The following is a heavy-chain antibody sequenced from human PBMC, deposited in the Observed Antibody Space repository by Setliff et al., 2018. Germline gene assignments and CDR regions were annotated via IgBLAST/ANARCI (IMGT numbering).Heavy chain of an antibody. Sequence: SETLSLTCSVSSGPMRNYYWIWIRQPAGEGLEWIGRIYTSGSTNYNPSLKRRVTISLEMSKNQFSLTLSSVTAADTAVYYCARARPATIAGVVPGVADFGIDVWGQGTTVTVSS. J-gene: IGHJ6*02. CDR3: ARARPATIAGVVPGVADFGIDV. D-gene: IGHD2-2*01. V-gene: IGHV4-4*07. CDR2: IYTSGST. CDR1: SGPMRNYY.